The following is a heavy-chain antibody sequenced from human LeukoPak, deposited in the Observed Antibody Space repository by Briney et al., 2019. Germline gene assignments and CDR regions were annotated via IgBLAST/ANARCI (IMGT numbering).Heavy chain of an antibody. CDR2: ISSSGSTI. D-gene: IGHD3-22*01. J-gene: IGHJ4*02. Sequence: GGSLRLSCAASGFTFSDYYMSWIRQAPGKGLEWVSYISSSGSTIYYADSVKGRFTISRDNAKNSLYLQMNSLRAEDTAVYYCARDLEWYYDSRVFYYWGQGTLVTASS. CDR1: GFTFSDYY. CDR3: ARDLEWYYDSRVFYY. V-gene: IGHV3-11*01.